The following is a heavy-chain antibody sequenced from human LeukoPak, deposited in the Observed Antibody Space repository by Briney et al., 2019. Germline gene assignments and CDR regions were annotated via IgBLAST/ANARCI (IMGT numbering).Heavy chain of an antibody. Sequence: SETLSLTCAVYGGSFSGYYWSWIRQPPGKGLEWIGEINHSGSTNYNPSLKSRVTISVDTSKNQFSLKLSSVTAADTAVYYCARSRITIFGVVIIHFDYWGQGTLVTVSS. D-gene: IGHD3-3*01. CDR3: ARSRITIFGVVIIHFDY. V-gene: IGHV4-34*01. CDR1: GGSFSGYY. CDR2: INHSGST. J-gene: IGHJ4*02.